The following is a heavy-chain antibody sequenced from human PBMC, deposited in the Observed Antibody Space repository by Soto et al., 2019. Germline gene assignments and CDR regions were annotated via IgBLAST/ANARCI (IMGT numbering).Heavy chain of an antibody. J-gene: IGHJ4*02. Sequence: GGSLRLSCAASGFTFDDYAMHWVRQAPGKGLEWVSGISWNSGSIGYVDSVKGRFTISRDNAKNSLYLQMNSLRAEDTALYYCAKDIAARPLHSYFDYWGQGTLVTSPQ. D-gene: IGHD6-6*01. CDR1: GFTFDDYA. CDR3: AKDIAARPLHSYFDY. V-gene: IGHV3-9*01. CDR2: ISWNSGSI.